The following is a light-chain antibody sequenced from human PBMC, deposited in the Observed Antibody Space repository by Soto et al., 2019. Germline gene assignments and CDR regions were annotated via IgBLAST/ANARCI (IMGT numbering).Light chain of an antibody. CDR2: AAS. Sequence: DIQMTQSPSSLSASVGDRVTITCRASQSISSYLNWYQQKPGKAPKLLIYAASSLQSGVPSRFSGSGSGTDFTITISSLQPEDFATYYCQQSYSTPFPFGPGTKVDIK. V-gene: IGKV1-39*01. CDR3: QQSYSTPFP. CDR1: QSISSY. J-gene: IGKJ3*01.